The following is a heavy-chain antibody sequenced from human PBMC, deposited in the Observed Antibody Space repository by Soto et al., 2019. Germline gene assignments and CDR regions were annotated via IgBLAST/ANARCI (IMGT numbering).Heavy chain of an antibody. CDR3: ARTPAAMITDRYNWFDS. CDR2: ISYSGDRQ. V-gene: IGHV3-30*01. Sequence: QVQLNESGGGVAKTGVSLRLSCVASGFTFSDYAMHWVRRIPGKGLEWVAVISYSGDRQYYAESVKGRFTTARDNSKKTLYLQMFSLTSEDSAVFYCARTPAAMITDRYNWFDSWGPGTQVTVYS. CDR1: GFTFSDYA. D-gene: IGHD3-16*01. J-gene: IGHJ5*01.